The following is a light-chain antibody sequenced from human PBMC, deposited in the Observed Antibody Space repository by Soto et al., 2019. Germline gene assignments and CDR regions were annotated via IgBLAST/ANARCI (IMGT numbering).Light chain of an antibody. CDR2: KVS. J-gene: IGKJ4*01. CDR3: QQFNAYPLT. Sequence: DIQMTQSPSTLSASVGDRVTIACRASQRISSWLAWYQQKPGKAPQLLINKVSNLESGVPSRFSGSGSGTEFTLTISSLQPDDFATYYCQQFNAYPLTFGGGTKVEIK. CDR1: QRISSW. V-gene: IGKV1-5*03.